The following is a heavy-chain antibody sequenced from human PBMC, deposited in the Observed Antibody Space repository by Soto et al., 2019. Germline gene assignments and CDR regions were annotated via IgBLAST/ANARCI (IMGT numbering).Heavy chain of an antibody. V-gene: IGHV4-34*01. J-gene: IGHJ4*02. CDR1: GGXXXXXX. Sequence: QVQLQXXGAGLXKPSETLSLTCAXSGGXXXXXXWSWIRQPPGKGLEWIGEMNDSGSTKYNASLESRVAISVDTSKGXXXLTXXSXXXAXXXVYYCASPRWNYIYWGQGTLVAVSS. CDR2: MNDSGST. CDR3: ASPRWNYIY. D-gene: IGHD1-7*01.